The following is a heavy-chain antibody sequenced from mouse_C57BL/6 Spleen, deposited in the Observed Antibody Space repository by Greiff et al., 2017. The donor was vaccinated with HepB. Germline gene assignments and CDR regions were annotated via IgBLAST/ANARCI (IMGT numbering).Heavy chain of an antibody. D-gene: IGHD1-1*01. CDR2: IDPAAGET. V-gene: IGHV14-2*01. CDR1: GFNIKDYY. CDR3: ARGGYYGSSRDY. J-gene: IGHJ2*01. Sequence: EVQLQESGAELVKPGASVKLSCTASGFNIKDYYMHWVKQRTEQGLEWIGRIDPAAGETKFAPKFQGQATITADTSSNTAYLQLSSLTSEDTAVYYGARGGYYGSSRDYWGQGTTRTVSS.